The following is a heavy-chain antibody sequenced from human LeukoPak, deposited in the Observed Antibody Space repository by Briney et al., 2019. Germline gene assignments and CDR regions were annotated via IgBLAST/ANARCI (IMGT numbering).Heavy chain of an antibody. J-gene: IGHJ2*01. D-gene: IGHD3-16*02. V-gene: IGHV3-33*01. CDR2: IWYDGSNK. Sequence: GGSLRLSCAASGFTFRNYGMHWVRQAPGKGLEWVAFIWYDGSNKEYADSVKGRLTISRDNSKNTVSLQMNSLRAEDTAVYYCARDRSVRYFDLWGRGTLVTVSS. CDR3: ARDRSVRYFDL. CDR1: GFTFRNYG.